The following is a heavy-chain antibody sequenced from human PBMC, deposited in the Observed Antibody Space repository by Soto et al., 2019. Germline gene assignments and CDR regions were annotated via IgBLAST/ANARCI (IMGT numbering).Heavy chain of an antibody. J-gene: IGHJ4*02. CDR1: GYIFTKYD. CDR3: ARDLFGITMGHQFDH. Sequence: ASVKVSCKASGYIFTKYDISWVRQAPGQGLEWMAWISGYNGNTKSAQKLQGRVIVTTDTSTSTAYMELRSLKSDDTAVYFCARDLFGITMGHQFDHWGQGSLVTAPQ. D-gene: IGHD3-10*01. CDR2: ISGYNGNT. V-gene: IGHV1-18*04.